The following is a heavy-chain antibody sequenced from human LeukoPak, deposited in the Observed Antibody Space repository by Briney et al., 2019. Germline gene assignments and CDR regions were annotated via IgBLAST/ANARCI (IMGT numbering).Heavy chain of an antibody. CDR3: AKSRFLEWSYYYYYMDV. CDR1: GFTVSSNY. D-gene: IGHD3-3*01. CDR2: IYSGGST. V-gene: IGHV3-53*01. Sequence: GGSLRLSCAASGFTVSSNYMSWVRQAPGKGLEWVSVIYSGGSTYYADSVKGRFTISRDNSKNTLYQQMNSLRAEDTAVYYCAKSRFLEWSYYYYYMDVWGKGTTVTGSS. J-gene: IGHJ6*03.